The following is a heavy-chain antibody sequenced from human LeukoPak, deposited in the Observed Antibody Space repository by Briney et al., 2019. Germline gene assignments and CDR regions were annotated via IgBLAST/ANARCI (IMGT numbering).Heavy chain of an antibody. Sequence: ASVKVSCKASGYTFTSYGISWVPQAPGQGLEWMGWISAYNGNTNYAQKLQGRVTMTTDTSTSTAYMELRSLRSDDTAVYYCARDEDIVVVPAAMFYWGQGTLVTVSS. J-gene: IGHJ4*02. D-gene: IGHD2-2*01. CDR2: ISAYNGNT. CDR3: ARDEDIVVVPAAMFY. CDR1: GYTFTSYG. V-gene: IGHV1-18*04.